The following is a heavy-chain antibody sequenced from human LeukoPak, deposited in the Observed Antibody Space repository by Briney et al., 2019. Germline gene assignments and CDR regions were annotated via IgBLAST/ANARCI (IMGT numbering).Heavy chain of an antibody. J-gene: IGHJ4*02. D-gene: IGHD6-6*01. V-gene: IGHV4-59*01. CDR2: IYYRGNT. CDR3: ARDSPPQYASSSAGFDY. Sequence: SETLSLTCGVSGGSITTTNYWSWIRQPPGKGLEWIGYIYYRGNTNYNPSLKSRVIISIDTSKNQFSLKMSSVTAADTAVYFCARDSPPQYASSSAGFDYWGQGTLVTVSS. CDR1: GGSITTTNY.